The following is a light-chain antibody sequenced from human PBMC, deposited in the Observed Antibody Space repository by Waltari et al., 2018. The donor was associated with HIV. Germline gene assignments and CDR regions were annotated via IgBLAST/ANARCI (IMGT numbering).Light chain of an antibody. CDR3: ATWDDSLIWV. CDR1: NPNIGPNS. CDR2: RNN. Sequence: QPVLTQPPSASGTPGHGVTISCSGSNPNIGPNSVYWYQHLPGMAPKLLIYRNNRRPSGIPDRFSGSRSGTSASLAISGLRSEDEADYYCATWDDSLIWVFGGGTKLTVL. V-gene: IGLV1-47*01. J-gene: IGLJ3*02.